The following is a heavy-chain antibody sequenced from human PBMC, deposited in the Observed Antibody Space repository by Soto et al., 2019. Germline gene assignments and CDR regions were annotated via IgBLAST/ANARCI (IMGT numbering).Heavy chain of an antibody. CDR3: AHSSGIDAFDI. V-gene: IGHV2-5*02. D-gene: IGHD3-3*01. CDR2: IYWDDDK. J-gene: IGHJ3*02. CDR1: ACSLTTSEVG. Sequence: GPTRVNPTQTLAVTCTFSACSLTTSEVGVGWIRQPPGKALEWLALIYWDDDKRYSPSLKSRLTITKDTSKNQVVLTMINVDPVDTATYYCAHSSGIDAFDIWGQGTMVTVSS.